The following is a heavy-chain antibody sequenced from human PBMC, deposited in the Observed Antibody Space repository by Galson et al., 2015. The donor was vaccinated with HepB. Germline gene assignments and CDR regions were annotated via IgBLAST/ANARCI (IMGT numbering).Heavy chain of an antibody. V-gene: IGHV3-53*01. CDR2: IYSGGTT. CDR3: VRSNRVQVTGLYFDY. CDR1: GFTVSSNY. J-gene: IGHJ4*02. Sequence: SLRLSCAASGFTVSSNYMTWVRQAPGKGLEWVSVIYSGGTTYYADSVKGRFTISRDNSKNTLWLQMNSLRAEDTAVYYCVRSNRVQVTGLYFDYWGQGTLVTVSS. D-gene: IGHD2-8*01.